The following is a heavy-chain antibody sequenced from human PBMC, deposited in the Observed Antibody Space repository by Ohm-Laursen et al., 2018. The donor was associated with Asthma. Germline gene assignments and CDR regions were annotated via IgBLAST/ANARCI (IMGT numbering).Heavy chain of an antibody. CDR2: ISTASTFI. CDR1: GYTFSRYS. D-gene: IGHD1-26*01. CDR3: ARIGPEWELPGREYSLHH. V-gene: IGHV3-21*01. Sequence: SLRLSCAASGYTFSRYSIHWVRQVPGKGLEWVASISTASTFIYYADSVWGRFTTPRDNAKNSVYLQMNSLRAEDTALYYCARIGPEWELPGREYSLHHWGQGTQVTVSS. J-gene: IGHJ1*01.